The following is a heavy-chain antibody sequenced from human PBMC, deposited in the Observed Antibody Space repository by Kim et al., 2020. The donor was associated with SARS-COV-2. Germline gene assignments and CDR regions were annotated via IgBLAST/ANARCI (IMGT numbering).Heavy chain of an antibody. CDR2: ISWNSGSI. V-gene: IGHV3-9*01. Sequence: GGSLRLSCAASGFTFDDYAMHWVRQAPGKGLEWVSGISWNSGSIGYADSVKGRFTISRDNAKNSLYLQMNSLRAEDTALYYCAKAILRRDYYYYGMDVWG. D-gene: IGHD5-12*01. CDR3: AKAILRRDYYYYGMDV. J-gene: IGHJ6*01. CDR1: GFTFDDYA.